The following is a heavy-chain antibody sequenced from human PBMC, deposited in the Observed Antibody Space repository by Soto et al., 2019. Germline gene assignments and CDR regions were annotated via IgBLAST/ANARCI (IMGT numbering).Heavy chain of an antibody. J-gene: IGHJ6*02. CDR2: IYHSGST. CDR3: ARPAYCGGDCYSSYYSYGMDV. V-gene: IGHV4-4*02. Sequence: SETLSLTCAVSGGSISSSNWWSWVRQPPGKGLEWIGEIYHSGSTNYNPSLKSRVTISVDKSKNQFSLKLSSVTAADTAVYYCARPAYCGGDCYSSYYSYGMDVWGQGTTVTVSS. D-gene: IGHD2-21*02. CDR1: GGSISSSNW.